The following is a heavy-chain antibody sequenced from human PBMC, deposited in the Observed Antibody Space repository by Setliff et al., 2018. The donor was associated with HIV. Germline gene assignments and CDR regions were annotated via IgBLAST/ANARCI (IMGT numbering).Heavy chain of an antibody. Sequence: SETLSLTCSVSGGSMSSHYWTWVRQPDGKGLEWIGRMYNTGMSNYNPVLKSRVTMSVSPSKNQFSLKLTSVTAADTAVYYCARGSYYYYNMDVWGKGTPVTVSS. CDR1: GGSMSSHY. CDR2: MYNTGMS. V-gene: IGHV4-4*07. CDR3: ARGSYYYYNMDV. J-gene: IGHJ6*04.